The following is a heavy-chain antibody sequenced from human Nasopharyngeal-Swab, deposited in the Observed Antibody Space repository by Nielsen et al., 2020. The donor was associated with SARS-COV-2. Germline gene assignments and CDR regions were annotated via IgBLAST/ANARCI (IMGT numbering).Heavy chain of an antibody. CDR2: IIPIFGTA. V-gene: IGHV1-69*01. J-gene: IGHJ4*02. D-gene: IGHD5-12*01. CDR3: ARDQRRGYSGYDHTYFDY. Sequence: WVRQAPGQGLEWMGGIIPIFGTANYAQKFKGRVTITADESTSTAYMELSSLRSEDTALYYCARDQRRGYSGYDHTYFDYWGQGTLVTVSS.